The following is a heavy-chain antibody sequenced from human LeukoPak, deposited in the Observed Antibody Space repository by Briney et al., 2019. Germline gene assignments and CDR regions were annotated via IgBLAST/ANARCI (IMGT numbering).Heavy chain of an antibody. J-gene: IGHJ4*02. Sequence: QTGGSLRLSCAASGFTFSNYGMHWVRQAPGKGLEWVSFIRYDGNNKYYADSVKGRFTISRDNSKYTLYLQMNSLRAEDTAVYYCANLLLYNSGDYWGQGTLVTVSS. CDR3: ANLLLYNSGDY. V-gene: IGHV3-30*02. D-gene: IGHD6-19*01. CDR1: GFTFSNYG. CDR2: IRYDGNNK.